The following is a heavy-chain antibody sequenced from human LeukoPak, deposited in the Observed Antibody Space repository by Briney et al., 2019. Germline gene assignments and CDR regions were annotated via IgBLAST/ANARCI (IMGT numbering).Heavy chain of an antibody. CDR2: ISYDGSNK. J-gene: IGHJ3*02. V-gene: IGHV3-30*04. CDR3: ARGSSSWYAGLYDAFDI. D-gene: IGHD6-13*01. Sequence: PGGSLRLSCAASGFTFSSYAMHWVRQAPGKGLEWVAVISYDGSNKYYADSVKGRFTISRDNSKNTLYLQMNSLRAEDTAVYYCARGSSSWYAGLYDAFDIWGQGTMVTVSS. CDR1: GFTFSSYA.